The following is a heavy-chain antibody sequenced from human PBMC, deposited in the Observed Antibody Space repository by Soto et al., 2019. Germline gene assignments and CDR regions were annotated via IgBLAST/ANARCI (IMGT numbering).Heavy chain of an antibody. V-gene: IGHV3-21*01. CDR1: GFTFSSYS. CDR3: ARSRFGDPSACMDV. D-gene: IGHD3-10*01. CDR2: ISSSSSYI. J-gene: IGHJ6*03. Sequence: PGGSLRLSCAASGFTFSSYSMNWVRQAPGKGLEWVSSISSSSSYIYYADSVKGRFTISRDNAKNSLYLQMNSLRAEDTAVYYCARSRFGDPSACMDVWGKGTTVTVSS.